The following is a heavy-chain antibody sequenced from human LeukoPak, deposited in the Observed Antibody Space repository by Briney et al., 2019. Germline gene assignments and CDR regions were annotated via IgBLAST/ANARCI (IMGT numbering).Heavy chain of an antibody. CDR1: GYTFTVSY. D-gene: IGHD3-10*01. CDR2: INPNSGVT. Sequence: GASVKVSCKASGYTFTVSYIHWVRQAPGQGLEWMGWINPNSGVTNSAQKFRGRVTMTRDTSISTAYMELSSLRSEDTAVYYCAADPVGITMVRGGDGMDVWGQGTMVTVSS. V-gene: IGHV1-2*02. CDR3: AADPVGITMVRGGDGMDV. J-gene: IGHJ6*02.